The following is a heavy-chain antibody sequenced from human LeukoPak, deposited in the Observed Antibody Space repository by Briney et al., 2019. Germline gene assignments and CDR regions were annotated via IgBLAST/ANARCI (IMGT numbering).Heavy chain of an antibody. J-gene: IGHJ1*01. CDR1: GGSISSYS. Sequence: SETLSLTCTVSGGSISSYSWSWIRQPPGKGLEWIGYIYYSGSTNYNPSLKSRVTISVDTSKNQFSLKLSSVTAADTAVYYCARTYVVGSFHFQHWGQGTLVTVSS. V-gene: IGHV4-59*01. CDR3: ARTYVVGSFHFQH. D-gene: IGHD2-21*01. CDR2: IYYSGST.